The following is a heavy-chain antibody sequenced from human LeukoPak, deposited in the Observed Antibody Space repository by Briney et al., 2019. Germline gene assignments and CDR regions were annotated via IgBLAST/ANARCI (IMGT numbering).Heavy chain of an antibody. D-gene: IGHD4/OR15-4a*01. CDR3: ARRSMVRTVGYYYGMDA. J-gene: IGHJ6*02. CDR2: IYYSGST. Sequence: SETLSLTCIVSGGSISSDYWSWIRQSPGKGLEWIGYIYYSGSTNYNPSLKSRATISVDTSKRHFSLRLSSVTAADTAVYYCARRSMVRTVGYYYGMDAWGQGTTVTVSS. CDR1: GGSISSDY. V-gene: IGHV4-59*08.